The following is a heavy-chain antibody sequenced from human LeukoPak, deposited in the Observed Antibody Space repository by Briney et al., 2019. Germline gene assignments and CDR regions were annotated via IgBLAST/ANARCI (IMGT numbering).Heavy chain of an antibody. CDR2: INSDGSST. Sequence: GGSLRLSCAASGFTFSSYWMHWVRQAPGKGLVWVSRINSDGSSTSYADSVKGRFTISRDNAKNTLYLQMNSLRAEDTAVYHCASETVLWFGDRFHYYGMDVWGQGTTVTVSS. D-gene: IGHD3-10*01. CDR1: GFTFSSYW. J-gene: IGHJ6*02. V-gene: IGHV3-74*01. CDR3: ASETVLWFGDRFHYYGMDV.